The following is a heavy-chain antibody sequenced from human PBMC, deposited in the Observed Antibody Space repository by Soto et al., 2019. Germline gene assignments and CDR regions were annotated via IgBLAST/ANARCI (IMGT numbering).Heavy chain of an antibody. Sequence: GGSLRLSCAASGFTFSSYAMHWVRQAPGKGLEWVAVISYDGSNKYYADSVKGRFTISRDNSKNTLYLQMNSLRAEDTAVYYCARDRGGCSGGSCYEFGIAFDIWGQGTMVTVSS. CDR1: GFTFSSYA. J-gene: IGHJ3*02. D-gene: IGHD2-15*01. V-gene: IGHV3-30-3*01. CDR2: ISYDGSNK. CDR3: ARDRGGCSGGSCYEFGIAFDI.